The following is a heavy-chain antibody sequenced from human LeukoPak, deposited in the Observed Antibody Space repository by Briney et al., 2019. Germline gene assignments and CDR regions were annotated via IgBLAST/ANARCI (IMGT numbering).Heavy chain of an antibody. CDR3: ARVMATIFDAFDI. Sequence: PSETLSLTCTVSGGSISSSSYYWGWIRQPPGKGLEWIGSIYYSGSTYYNPSLKSRVTISVDTSKNQFSLKLSSVTAADTAVYYCARVMATIFDAFDIWGQGTMVTVSS. D-gene: IGHD5-24*01. V-gene: IGHV4-39*07. CDR2: IYYSGST. CDR1: GGSISSSSYY. J-gene: IGHJ3*02.